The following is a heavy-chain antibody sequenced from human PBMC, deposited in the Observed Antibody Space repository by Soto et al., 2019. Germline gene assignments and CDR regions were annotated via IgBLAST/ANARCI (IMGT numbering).Heavy chain of an antibody. J-gene: IGHJ3*02. Sequence: EVQLVESGGGLVQPGRSLRLSCAASGFTFDDYAMHWVRQAPGKGLEWVSGISWNSGSIGYADSVKGRFTISRDNAKNSLYLQMNSLRAEDTALYYCAKDKSVAGPNDAFDIWGQGTMVTVSS. CDR1: GFTFDDYA. CDR3: AKDKSVAGPNDAFDI. CDR2: ISWNSGSI. V-gene: IGHV3-9*01. D-gene: IGHD6-19*01.